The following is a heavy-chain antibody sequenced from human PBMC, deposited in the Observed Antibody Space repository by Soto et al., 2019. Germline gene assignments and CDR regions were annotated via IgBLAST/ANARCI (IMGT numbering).Heavy chain of an antibody. CDR3: GKERRGSGWSVCNF. V-gene: IGHV3-23*01. CDR2: ISGSGDSA. CDR1: GFPFSHYA. D-gene: IGHD6-19*01. J-gene: IGHJ4*02. Sequence: PGGSLRLSCTASGFPFSHYAMNWVRQGPGTRLEWVADISGSGDSARYAGSVRGRFTISRDNSRDTLYLQMNSLRVDDTAVYYCGKERRGSGWSVCNFWGQGALVTVSS.